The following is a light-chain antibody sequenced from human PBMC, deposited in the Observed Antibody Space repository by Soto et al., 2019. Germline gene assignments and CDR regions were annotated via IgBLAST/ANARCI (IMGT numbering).Light chain of an antibody. CDR1: SSDVGGYNY. Sequence: QSSLAQPASVSGSPGRSITISCTATSSDVGGYNYVSWYRQHPGKAPKLMIYEVSNRPTGVSNRFSGSKSGNTASLTISGLQAEDEADYYYSSYTSSSTYVFGTGTKVTVL. CDR2: EVS. CDR3: SSYTSSSTYV. V-gene: IGLV2-14*01. J-gene: IGLJ1*01.